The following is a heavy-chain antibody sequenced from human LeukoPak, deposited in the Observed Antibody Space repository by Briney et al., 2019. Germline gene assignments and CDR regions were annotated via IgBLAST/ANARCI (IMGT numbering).Heavy chain of an antibody. CDR1: GFTFSSYS. CDR2: ISNSSSYI. V-gene: IGHV3-21*01. Sequence: GGSLRLSCAASGFTFSSYSMNCLREAPGKALEWVSYISNSSSYIYYAHSVKGRFTISRDNDKNSLYLQMNSLRAEDTAVYYCARDPLGYYGSGSQYWGQGTLFTVSS. J-gene: IGHJ4*02. D-gene: IGHD3-10*01. CDR3: ARDPLGYYGSGSQY.